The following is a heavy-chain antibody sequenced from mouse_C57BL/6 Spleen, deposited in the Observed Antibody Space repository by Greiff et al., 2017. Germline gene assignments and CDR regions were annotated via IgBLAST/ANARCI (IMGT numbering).Heavy chain of an antibody. D-gene: IGHD1-1*01. J-gene: IGHJ2*01. V-gene: IGHV1-64*01. CDR3: ARHDYYGSSYVY. CDR1: GYTFTSYW. CDR2: IHPNSGST. Sequence: VQLQQPGAELVKPGASVKLSCKASGYTFTSYWMHWVKQRPGQGLEWIGMIHPNSGSTNYNEKFKSKATLTVDKSSSTAYMQRSSLTSEDSAVYYCARHDYYGSSYVYWGQGTTLTVSS.